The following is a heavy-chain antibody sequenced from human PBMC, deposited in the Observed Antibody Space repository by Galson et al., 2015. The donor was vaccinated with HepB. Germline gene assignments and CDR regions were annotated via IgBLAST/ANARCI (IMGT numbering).Heavy chain of an antibody. J-gene: IGHJ4*02. CDR3: ARGGMATIGGPTFDS. Sequence: SVKVSCKASGYTFTRFGISWVRQAPGQGLEWMGWISGYNDNVNYAQKLQGRVAMAADTSTSTAYMELRSLRSDDTAVCYCARGGMATIGGPTFDSWGQGTLVTVSS. D-gene: IGHD5-24*01. V-gene: IGHV1-18*01. CDR2: ISGYNDNV. CDR1: GYTFTRFG.